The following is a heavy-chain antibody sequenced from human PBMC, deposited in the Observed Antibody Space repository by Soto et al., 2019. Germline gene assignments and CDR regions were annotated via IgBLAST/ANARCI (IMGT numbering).Heavy chain of an antibody. CDR3: ARAYCSSTSCRNWFDP. J-gene: IGHJ5*02. CDR1: GYTFTSYG. V-gene: IGHV1-18*01. Sequence: ASVKVSCKASGYTFTSYGIRWVRQAPGQGLEWMGWISAYNGNTNYAQKLQGRVTMTTDTSTSTAYMELRSLRSDDTAVYYCARAYCSSTSCRNWFDPWGQGTLVTVYS. CDR2: ISAYNGNT. D-gene: IGHD2-2*01.